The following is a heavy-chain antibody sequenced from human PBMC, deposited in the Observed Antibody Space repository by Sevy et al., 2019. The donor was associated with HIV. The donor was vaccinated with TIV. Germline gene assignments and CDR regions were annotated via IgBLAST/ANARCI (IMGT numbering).Heavy chain of an antibody. D-gene: IGHD2-21*02. J-gene: IGHJ4*02. CDR1: GFTFIDYA. V-gene: IGHV3-30*04. CDR2: ISDDGSKT. CDR3: ARGRVTSHYFDY. Sequence: LRLSCADSGFTFIDYAMHWVRQAPGKGLEWVAVISDDGSKTYYADSVNGRFTISRDNSKNTLYLQMNSLRADDTAVYYCARGRVTSHYFDYWGQGTLVTVSS.